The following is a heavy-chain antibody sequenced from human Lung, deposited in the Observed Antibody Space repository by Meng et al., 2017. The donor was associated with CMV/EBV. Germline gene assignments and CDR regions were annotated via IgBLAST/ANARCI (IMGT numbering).Heavy chain of an antibody. Sequence: GEXXKISCAASGFTFSSFDMSWVRQAPGKGLEWVSTVSDTHGDTYYADSVKGRFTISRDNSKSTLYLQMNSLRADDTARYYCERLAALGYWGQGTVVTVSS. CDR1: GFTFSSFD. V-gene: IGHV3-23*01. CDR2: VSDTHGDT. CDR3: ERLAALGY. D-gene: IGHD6-6*01. J-gene: IGHJ4*02.